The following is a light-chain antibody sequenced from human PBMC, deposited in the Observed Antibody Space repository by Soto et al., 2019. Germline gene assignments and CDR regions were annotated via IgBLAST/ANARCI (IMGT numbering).Light chain of an antibody. CDR1: SSNIGSNT. CDR2: SNN. V-gene: IGLV1-44*01. Sequence: QSVLTQPPSASGTPGQRVTISCSGSSSNIGSNTVNWYQQLPGTAPKLLIYSNNQRPSGVPDRVSGSKSATSASLAISGLQSEDEAEYYCAAWDDSLNGWVFGGGTKLTVL. J-gene: IGLJ3*02. CDR3: AAWDDSLNGWV.